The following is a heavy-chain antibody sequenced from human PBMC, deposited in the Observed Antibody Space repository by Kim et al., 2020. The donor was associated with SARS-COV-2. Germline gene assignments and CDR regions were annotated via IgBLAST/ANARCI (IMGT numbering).Heavy chain of an antibody. J-gene: IGHJ6*02. CDR3: TKGSTSRYQPDYYGMDV. CDR1: GFTFDDYA. D-gene: IGHD2-2*01. CDR2: ISGDGGST. Sequence: GGSLRLSCAASGFTFDDYAMHWVRQAPGKGLEWVSLISGDGGSTYYADSVKGRFTISRDNSKNSLYLQMNSLRTEDTALYYCTKGSTSRYQPDYYGMDVWGQGTTVTVSS. V-gene: IGHV3-43*02.